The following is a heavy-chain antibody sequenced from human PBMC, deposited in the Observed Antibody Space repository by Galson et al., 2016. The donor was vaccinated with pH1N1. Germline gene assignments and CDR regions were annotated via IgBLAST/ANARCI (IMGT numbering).Heavy chain of an antibody. CDR3: SGKGLTDY. CDR2: ISNDGSKK. CDR1: GFTFTSYA. Sequence: SLRLSCAASGFTFTSYALHWVRQAPGKGLEWVAVISNDGSKKYYTDSVKGRFSVSRDNSKNTLYLQMNSLRAEDTAVYYCSGKGLTDYWGQGTLVTASS. D-gene: IGHD4/OR15-4a*01. J-gene: IGHJ4*02. V-gene: IGHV3-30*04.